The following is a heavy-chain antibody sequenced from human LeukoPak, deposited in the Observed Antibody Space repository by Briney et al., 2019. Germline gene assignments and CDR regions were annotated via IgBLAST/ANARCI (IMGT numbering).Heavy chain of an antibody. J-gene: IGHJ3*01. V-gene: IGHV4-34*01. CDR3: ARGGEGYNDDAFEV. D-gene: IGHD5-24*01. CDR1: DGSFNVYY. CDR2: INHSGGT. Sequence: SETLSLTCAVYDGSFNVYYWTWIRQSPAKGLEWIGEINHSGGTMHNPSLKSRVTMSVDTSKKQFSLKMTSVTALDSAVYYCARGGEGYNDDAFEVWGLGTAVTVSS.